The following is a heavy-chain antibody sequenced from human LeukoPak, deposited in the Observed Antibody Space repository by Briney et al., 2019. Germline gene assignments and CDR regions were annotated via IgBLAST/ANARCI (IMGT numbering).Heavy chain of an antibody. CDR3: AAFPHKGL. J-gene: IGHJ6*02. V-gene: IGHV3-66*01. Sequence: PGGSLRASCAASGFTVSNNYMSWVRQAPGKGLEWVSLIYSGGSTYYADSVRGRFTISRDSSKNTLYLQLNSLRAEDTAVYYCAAFPHKGLWGQGTTVTVSS. CDR2: IYSGGST. D-gene: IGHD2-21*01. CDR1: GFTVSNNY.